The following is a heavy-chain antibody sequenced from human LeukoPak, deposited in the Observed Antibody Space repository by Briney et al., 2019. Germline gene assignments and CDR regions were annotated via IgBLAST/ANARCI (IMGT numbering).Heavy chain of an antibody. V-gene: IGHV3-21*01. CDR1: GFTFSSYS. D-gene: IGHD2-2*01. CDR2: ISSSSSYI. J-gene: IGHJ6*02. CDR3: AREQDIVVVPAAPYYGMDV. Sequence: GGSLRLSCAASGFTFSSYSMNWVRQAPGKGLEWVSSISSSSSYIYYADSVKGRFTISRDNAKNSLYLQMNSLRAEDTAVYYCAREQDIVVVPAAPYYGMDVWGQGTTVTVSS.